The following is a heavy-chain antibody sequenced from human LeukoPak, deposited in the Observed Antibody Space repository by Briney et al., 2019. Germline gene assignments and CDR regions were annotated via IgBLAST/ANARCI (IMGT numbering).Heavy chain of an antibody. D-gene: IGHD5-18*01. CDR1: GYTFTSYY. J-gene: IGHJ6*02. CDR2: INPSGGRT. Sequence: ASVKVSCKASGYTFTSYYIHWVRQAPGQGLEWMGVINPSGGRTTYAQKFQGRVTMTRDTSTSTVYMELSSLRFDDKAVYYCARVNSYGYYYYYGMDVWGQGTTVTVSS. V-gene: IGHV1-46*01. CDR3: ARVNSYGYYYYYGMDV.